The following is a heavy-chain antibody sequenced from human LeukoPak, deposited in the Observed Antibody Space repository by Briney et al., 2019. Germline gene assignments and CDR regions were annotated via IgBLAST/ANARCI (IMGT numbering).Heavy chain of an antibody. CDR2: IYYSGST. J-gene: IGHJ6*02. CDR1: GGSISSYY. Sequence: PSETLSLTCTVSGGSISSYYWSWIRQPPGKGLEWIGYIYYSGSTNYNPSLKSRVTISVVTSKNQFSLKLSSVAAADTAVYYCARLAKSYYYYYYGMDVWGQGTTVTVSS. V-gene: IGHV4-59*08. CDR3: ARLAKSYYYYYYGMDV.